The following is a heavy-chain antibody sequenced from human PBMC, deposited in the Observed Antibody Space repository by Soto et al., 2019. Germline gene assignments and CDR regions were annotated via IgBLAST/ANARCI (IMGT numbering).Heavy chain of an antibody. CDR2: ISYDGSNK. J-gene: IGHJ4*02. V-gene: IGHV3-30*18. Sequence: GGSLRLSCAASGFTFSSYGMHWVRQAPGKGLEWVAVISYDGSNKYYADSVKGRFPISRDNSKNTLYLQMNSLRAEDTAVYYCAKYEDGYNNTDYWGQGTLVPVSS. CDR1: GFTFSSYG. D-gene: IGHD4-4*01. CDR3: AKYEDGYNNTDY.